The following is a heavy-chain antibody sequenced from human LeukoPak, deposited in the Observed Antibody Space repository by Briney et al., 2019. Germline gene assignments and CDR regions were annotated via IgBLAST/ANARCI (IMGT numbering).Heavy chain of an antibody. Sequence: SETLSLTCTVSGVSISSGSYYWSWIRQPAGKGLEWIGRIYTSGSTNYNPSLKSRVTISVDTSKNQFSLKLSSVTAADTAVYYCAREGNLWGYYYGSGSYPVFDYWGQGTLVTVSS. CDR2: IYTSGST. CDR1: GVSISSGSYY. D-gene: IGHD3-10*01. V-gene: IGHV4-61*02. CDR3: AREGNLWGYYYGSGSYPVFDY. J-gene: IGHJ4*02.